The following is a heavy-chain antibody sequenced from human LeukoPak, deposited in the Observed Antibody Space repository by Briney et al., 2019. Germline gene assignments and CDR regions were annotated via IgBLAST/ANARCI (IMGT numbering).Heavy chain of an antibody. D-gene: IGHD2-15*01. Sequence: ETLSLTCAVYGGSFSGYYWSWIRQPPGKGLEWIGEINHSGSTNYNPSLKSRVTISVDTSKNQFSLKLSSVTAADTAVYYCARGIRYYCSGGSCYSVRGTPIDYWGQGTLVTVSS. CDR2: INHSGST. CDR1: GGSFSGYY. J-gene: IGHJ4*02. V-gene: IGHV4-34*01. CDR3: ARGIRYYCSGGSCYSVRGTPIDY.